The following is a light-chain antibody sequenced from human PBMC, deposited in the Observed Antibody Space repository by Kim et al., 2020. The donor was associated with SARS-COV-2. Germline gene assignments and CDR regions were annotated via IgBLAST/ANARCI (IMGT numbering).Light chain of an antibody. V-gene: IGKV3-11*01. CDR3: QQRSNWPPYT. CDR2: DAS. J-gene: IGKJ2*01. Sequence: LSPGERATLSCRASQSVSSYLAWYQQKPGQAPRLLVYDASNRATGIPARFSGSGSGTDFTLTISSLEPEDFAVYYCQQRSNWPPYTFGQGTKLEI. CDR1: QSVSSY.